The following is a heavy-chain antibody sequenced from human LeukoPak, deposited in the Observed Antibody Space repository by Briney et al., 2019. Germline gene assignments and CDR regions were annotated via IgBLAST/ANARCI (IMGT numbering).Heavy chain of an antibody. CDR2: ISGSGGST. Sequence: GGSLRLSCAASGFTFSSYAMSWVRQAPGKGLEWVSAISGSGGSTYYADSVKGRFTISRDNSKSTLYLQMNSLRAEDTAVYYCAKGGGFYATGYCSGGSCYSALFDPWGQGTLVTVSS. J-gene: IGHJ5*02. V-gene: IGHV3-23*01. CDR3: AKGGGFYATGYCSGGSCYSALFDP. D-gene: IGHD2-15*01. CDR1: GFTFSSYA.